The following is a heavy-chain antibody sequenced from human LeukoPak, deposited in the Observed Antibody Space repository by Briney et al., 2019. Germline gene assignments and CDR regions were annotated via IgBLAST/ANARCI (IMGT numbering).Heavy chain of an antibody. D-gene: IGHD3-10*01. CDR1: GGSFSGYY. J-gene: IGHJ5*02. CDR3: ARGRRRFRELLSWFDP. CDR2: INHSGST. V-gene: IGHV4-34*01. Sequence: PSETLSLTCAVDGGSFSGYYWSWIRQPPGKGLEWIGEINHSGSTNYNPSLKSRVAISVDTSKNQFSLKLSSVTAADTAVYYCARGRRRFRELLSWFDPWGQGTLVTVSS.